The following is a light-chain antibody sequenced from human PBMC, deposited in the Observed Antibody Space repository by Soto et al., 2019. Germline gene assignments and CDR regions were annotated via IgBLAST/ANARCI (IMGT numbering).Light chain of an antibody. J-gene: IGLJ1*01. Sequence: QSAPTQPPSASGSPGQSVTISCTGTSSDVGGYNFVSWYQQHPGKAPKLIIYEVSERPSGVPDRFSGSKSGNTASLTVSGLRAEDEADYYCSSYAGSDMGVFGTGTKVTVL. CDR2: EVS. CDR1: SSDVGGYNF. CDR3: SSYAGSDMGV. V-gene: IGLV2-8*01.